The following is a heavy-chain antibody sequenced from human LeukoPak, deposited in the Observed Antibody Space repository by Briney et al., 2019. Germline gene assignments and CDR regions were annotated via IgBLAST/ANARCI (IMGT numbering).Heavy chain of an antibody. D-gene: IGHD6-19*01. V-gene: IGHV4-34*01. Sequence: PSETLSLTCAVYGGSFSGYYCSWIRQPPGKGLEWIGEINHSGSTNYNPSLKSRVTISVDTSKNQFALKLTSVTAADTAVYYCARGRVAVAGTIFDYWGQGTLVTVSS. J-gene: IGHJ4*02. CDR1: GGSFSGYY. CDR3: ARGRVAVAGTIFDY. CDR2: INHSGST.